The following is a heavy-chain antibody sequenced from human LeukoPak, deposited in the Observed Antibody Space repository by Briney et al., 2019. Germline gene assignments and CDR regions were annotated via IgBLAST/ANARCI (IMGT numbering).Heavy chain of an antibody. Sequence: GGSLRLSCAASGFTFSSYSMNWVRQAPGKGLEWVSSISGSSDYMYYADSVKGRFTISRDNAKSSLYLQMNSLRAEDTAVYYCARGPSSGWAIWYFDLWGRGTLATVSS. J-gene: IGHJ2*01. CDR3: ARGPSSGWAIWYFDL. V-gene: IGHV3-21*01. CDR2: ISGSSDYM. D-gene: IGHD6-19*01. CDR1: GFTFSSYS.